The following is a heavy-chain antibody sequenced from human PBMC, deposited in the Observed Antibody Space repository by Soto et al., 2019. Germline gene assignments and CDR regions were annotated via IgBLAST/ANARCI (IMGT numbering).Heavy chain of an antibody. CDR3: ARRSSTYLNEVIYDP. V-gene: IGHV1-2*02. J-gene: IGHJ5*02. Sequence: QVLLVQSGAEVKRPGASVRVSCKASRYTFTSYDIFWVRQSPGEGLEWMRWIKTDSGDKHYAQKFQGRVTMTRDTSISTAYMELNNLVSDDTAVYYCARRSSTYLNEVIYDPWGQGTLVTVSS. D-gene: IGHD2-2*01. CDR2: IKTDSGDK. CDR1: RYTFTSYD.